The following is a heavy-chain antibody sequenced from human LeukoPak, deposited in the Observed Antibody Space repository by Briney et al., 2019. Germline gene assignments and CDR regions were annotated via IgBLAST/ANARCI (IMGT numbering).Heavy chain of an antibody. CDR3: AKWFLYYYDSSGYNEY. Sequence: PGGSLRLSCAASGFTFSSYAMSWVRQAPGKGLEWVSAISGSGGSTYYADSVKGRCTISRDNSKNTLYLQMNSLRAEDTAVYYCAKWFLYYYDSSGYNEYWGQGTLVTVSS. CDR1: GFTFSSYA. J-gene: IGHJ4*02. V-gene: IGHV3-23*01. CDR2: ISGSGGST. D-gene: IGHD3-22*01.